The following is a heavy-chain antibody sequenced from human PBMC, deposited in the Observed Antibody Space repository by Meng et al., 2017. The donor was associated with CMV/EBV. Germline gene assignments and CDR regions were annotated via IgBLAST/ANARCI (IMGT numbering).Heavy chain of an antibody. D-gene: IGHD3-3*01. J-gene: IGHJ5*02. CDR1: GGSFSGYY. CDR3: ARGAQYYDFSNWFDP. V-gene: IGHV4-34*01. Sequence: SQTLSLTCAVYGGSFSGYYWSWIRQPPGKGLEWIGEINHSGSTNYNPSLKSRVTISVDTSKNQFSLKLSSVTAADTAVYYCARGAQYYDFSNWFDPWGQGTLVTVSS. CDR2: INHSGST.